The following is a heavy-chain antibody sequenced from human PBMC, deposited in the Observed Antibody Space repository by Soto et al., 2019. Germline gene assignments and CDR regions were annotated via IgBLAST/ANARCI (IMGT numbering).Heavy chain of an antibody. Sequence: QVQLQESGPGLVKPSQTLSLTCNVSGGSISSGGYYWSWIRQHPGKGLEWIGYIYYSGSTYYNPSLQTRVTISVATSKNQFSMTLSSVTAADTAVYYCARGVPEGGNWFDPRGQGTVVTVSS. V-gene: IGHV4-31*03. J-gene: IGHJ5*02. D-gene: IGHD1-26*01. CDR1: GGSISSGGYY. CDR2: IYYSGST. CDR3: ARGVPEGGNWFDP.